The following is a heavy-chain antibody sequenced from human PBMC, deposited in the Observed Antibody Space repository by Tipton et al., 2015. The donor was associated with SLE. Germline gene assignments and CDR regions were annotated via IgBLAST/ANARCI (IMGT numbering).Heavy chain of an antibody. D-gene: IGHD6-19*01. CDR3: AKDISIAVAEMGFDY. CDR2: ISWDGGST. J-gene: IGHJ4*02. CDR1: GFTFDAYA. Sequence: SLRLSCAASGFTFDAYAMHWVRQAPGKGLEWVSLISWDGGSTYYTDSVKGRFTISRDNSKNSLYLQMNSLRAEDTALYYCAKDISIAVAEMGFDYWGQGTLVTVSS. V-gene: IGHV3-43D*04.